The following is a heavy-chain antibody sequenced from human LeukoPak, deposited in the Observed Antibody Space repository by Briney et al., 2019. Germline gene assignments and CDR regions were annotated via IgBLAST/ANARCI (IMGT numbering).Heavy chain of an antibody. D-gene: IGHD5-18*01. V-gene: IGHV4-39*07. CDR1: GGSISSSSYY. CDR3: AKGAGGFSYYNWFDP. CDR2: IYYSGST. J-gene: IGHJ5*02. Sequence: SETLSLTCTVSGGSISSSSYYWGWIRQPPGKGLEWVGSIYYSGSTYYNPSLKSRVTISVDTSKNQFSLKLSSVTAADTAIYYCAKGAGGFSYYNWFDPWGQGTLVTVSS.